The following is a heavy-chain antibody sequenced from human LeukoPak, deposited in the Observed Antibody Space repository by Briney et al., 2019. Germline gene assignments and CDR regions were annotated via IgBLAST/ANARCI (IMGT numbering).Heavy chain of an antibody. Sequence: ASVKVSCKASGYTFTSYDINWVRQATGQGLEWMGWMNPNSGNTGYAQKFQGRVTMTRNTSISTAYMELSSLRSEDTAVYYCALIAARPRFYDYWGQGTLVTVSS. V-gene: IGHV1-8*01. CDR3: ALIAARPRFYDY. J-gene: IGHJ4*02. D-gene: IGHD6-6*01. CDR1: GYTFTSYD. CDR2: MNPNSGNT.